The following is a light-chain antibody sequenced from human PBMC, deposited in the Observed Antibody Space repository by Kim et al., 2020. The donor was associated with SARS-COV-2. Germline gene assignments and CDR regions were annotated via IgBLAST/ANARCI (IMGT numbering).Light chain of an antibody. CDR1: KLGDKY. CDR3: QAWDSSNVV. J-gene: IGLJ2*01. CDR2: QDS. Sequence: SVSPGQTASITCSGDKLGDKYACWYQQKPGQSPVLVIYQDSKRPSGIPERFSGSNSGNTATLTISGTQAMDEADYYCQAWDSSNVVFGGGTTDRP. V-gene: IGLV3-1*01.